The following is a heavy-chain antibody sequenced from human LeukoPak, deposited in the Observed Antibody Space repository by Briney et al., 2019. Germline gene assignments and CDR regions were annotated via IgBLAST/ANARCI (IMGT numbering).Heavy chain of an antibody. CDR2: IAYDGREE. D-gene: IGHD3-3*01. CDR1: GFTFSGYA. Sequence: PGGSLRLSCTASGFTFSGYAVHWVRQAPGKGLEWLAVIAYDGREENYADSVKGRFTISRDNSKSTVYLQMNSLRDEDTAVFYCVRGSGVRFLEDYWGHGTLVTVSS. J-gene: IGHJ4*03. V-gene: IGHV3-30*04. CDR3: VRGSGVRFLEDY.